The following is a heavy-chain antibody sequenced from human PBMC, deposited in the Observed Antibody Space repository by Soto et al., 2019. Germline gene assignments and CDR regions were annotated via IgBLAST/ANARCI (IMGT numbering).Heavy chain of an antibody. CDR2: VSAGGDMT. CDR3: ARGDRGGSGSPASYYYSGLDV. CDR1: GFTFSSYA. Sequence: DVQLLESGGHLVQPGGSLRLSCAASGFTFSSYAMSWVRQAPGNGLEWVSSVSAGGDMTYYSDSVKGRFTISRDNSNNALFLQMNSLRIEDTALYYCARGDRGGSGSPASYYYSGLDVWGQGTKVTVS. J-gene: IGHJ6*02. D-gene: IGHD3-10*01. V-gene: IGHV3-23*01.